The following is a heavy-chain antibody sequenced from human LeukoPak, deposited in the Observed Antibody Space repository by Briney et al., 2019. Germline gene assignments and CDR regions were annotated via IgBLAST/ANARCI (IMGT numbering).Heavy chain of an antibody. CDR1: GFTFTGYW. V-gene: IGHV3-74*01. Sequence: GGSLRLSCAASGFTFTGYWMNWVRQAPGKGLVWVSHINIDGSSTNYADSVKGRFTISRDNSKNTLYLQMNSLRAEDTAVYYCAKGLYDFWSGYSSNGMDVWGQGTTVTVSS. CDR3: AKGLYDFWSGYSSNGMDV. CDR2: INIDGSST. D-gene: IGHD3-3*01. J-gene: IGHJ6*02.